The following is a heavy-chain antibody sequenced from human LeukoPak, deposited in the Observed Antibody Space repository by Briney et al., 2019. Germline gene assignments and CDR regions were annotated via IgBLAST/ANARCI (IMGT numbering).Heavy chain of an antibody. CDR1: GFTFNNAW. CDR3: STFDSSWYGGETKAFDY. CDR2: IKSKPDGGTP. V-gene: IGHV3-15*01. Sequence: GGSLRLSCAASGFTFNNAWMDWVRPAPGKGLEWVGRIKSKPDGGTPDYAAPVKGRFTISRDDSEETLYLQMNSLQTADTAVYYCSTFDSSWYGGETKAFDYWGQGTLVTVS. D-gene: IGHD6-13*01. J-gene: IGHJ4*02.